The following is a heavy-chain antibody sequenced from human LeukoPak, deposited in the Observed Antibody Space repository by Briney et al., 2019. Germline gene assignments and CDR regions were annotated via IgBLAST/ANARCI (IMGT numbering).Heavy chain of an antibody. CDR3: ARLEDLGYYIDC. J-gene: IGHJ4*02. CDR2: SYYNGDT. D-gene: IGHD3-10*01. V-gene: IGHV4-59*08. Sequence: PSETLSLTCSVPGGSLSKYYWSWLRQPPGRGQAWIGYSYYNGDTKSNPSLKSRVTMSVDTSKNPISLNLNYVTAADTAVYYCARLEDLGYYIDCWGQGTVVTVSS. CDR1: GGSLSKYY.